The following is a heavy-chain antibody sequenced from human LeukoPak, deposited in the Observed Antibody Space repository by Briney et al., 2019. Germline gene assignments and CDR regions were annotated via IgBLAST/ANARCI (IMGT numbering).Heavy chain of an antibody. D-gene: IGHD6-13*01. CDR3: ARVPPYSTRYYNFDY. J-gene: IGHJ4*02. CDR2: IIPILGIA. V-gene: IGHV1-69*04. Sequence: ASVKVSCKASGYTFTSYDINWVRQAPGQGLEWMGRIIPILGIANYAQKFQGRVTITADKSTSTAYMELSSLRSDDTAVYYCARVPPYSTRYYNFDYWGQGTLVTVSS. CDR1: GYTFTSYD.